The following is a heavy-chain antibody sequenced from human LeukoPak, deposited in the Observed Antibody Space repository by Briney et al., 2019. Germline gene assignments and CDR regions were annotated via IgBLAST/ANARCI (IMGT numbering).Heavy chain of an antibody. V-gene: IGHV1-69*06. CDR2: IMPISGTA. Sequence: SVKVSCKASGYTFTSYYMHWVRQAPGQGLEWMGGIMPISGTANYAQKFQGRVTITADKPTNTAYMELSSLRSEDTAVYYCASGRTDIVVVPATLRNYYFDYWGQGTLVTVSS. CDR3: ASGRTDIVVVPATLRNYYFDY. J-gene: IGHJ4*02. D-gene: IGHD2-2*01. CDR1: GYTFTSYY.